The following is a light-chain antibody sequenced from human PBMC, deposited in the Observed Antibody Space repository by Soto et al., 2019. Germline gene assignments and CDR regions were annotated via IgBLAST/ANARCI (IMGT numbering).Light chain of an antibody. J-gene: IGKJ4*01. V-gene: IGKV1-13*02. CDR3: HQFHSYPFT. Sequence: AVQLTQSPSSLSASVGDRVTITCRTSQGISSALAWLQQKAGKAPNLLIYDASSLENGVPSRFAGSGSGTDFTLTISSLQPEDFATYYCHQFHSYPFTFGGGTKVEIQ. CDR2: DAS. CDR1: QGISSA.